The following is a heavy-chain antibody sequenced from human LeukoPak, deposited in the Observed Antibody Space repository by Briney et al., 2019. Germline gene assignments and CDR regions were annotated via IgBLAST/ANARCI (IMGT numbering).Heavy chain of an antibody. CDR3: AKRDGAY. D-gene: IGHD4-17*01. Sequence: PGGSLRLSCAASGFTFSNYAMNLVRQAPGKGLEWVSAISGSGGSTYYAGSVKGRFMISRDTSMNTLYLQMNSLRVEDTALYYCAKRDGAYWGQGTLVTVSS. V-gene: IGHV3-23*01. CDR2: ISGSGGST. CDR1: GFTFSNYA. J-gene: IGHJ4*02.